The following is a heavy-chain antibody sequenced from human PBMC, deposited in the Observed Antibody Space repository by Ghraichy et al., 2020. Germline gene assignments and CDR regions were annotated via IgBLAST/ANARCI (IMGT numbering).Heavy chain of an antibody. CDR3: AKDKTFGGVIVSNFDY. CDR1: GFTFSSYA. D-gene: IGHD3-16*02. J-gene: IGHJ4*02. Sequence: GGSLRLSCAASGFTFSSYAMSWVRQAPGKGLEWVSAISGSGGSTYYADSVKGRFTISRDNSKNTLYLQMNSLRAEDTAVYYCAKDKTFGGVIVSNFDYWGQGTLVTVSS. V-gene: IGHV3-23*01. CDR2: ISGSGGST.